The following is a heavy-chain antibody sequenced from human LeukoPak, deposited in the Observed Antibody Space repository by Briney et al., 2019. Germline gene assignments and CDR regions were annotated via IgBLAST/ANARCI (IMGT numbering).Heavy chain of an antibody. Sequence: QSGGSLRLSCAASGFTFSSYAMSWVRQAPGKGLEWVSAISGSGGSTYYADPVKGRFTISRDNSKNTLYLQMNSLRAEDTAVYYCAKARGSAAGGYYFDYWGQGTLVTVSS. CDR3: AKARGSAAGGYYFDY. CDR2: ISGSGGST. V-gene: IGHV3-23*01. J-gene: IGHJ4*02. D-gene: IGHD3-10*01. CDR1: GFTFSSYA.